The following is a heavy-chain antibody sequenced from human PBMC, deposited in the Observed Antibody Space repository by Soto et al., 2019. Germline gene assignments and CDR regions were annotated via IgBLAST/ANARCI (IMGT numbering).Heavy chain of an antibody. CDR1: GGSISGSSYY. J-gene: IGHJ6*02. Sequence: AETLSLTCTVSGGSISGSSYYWVWIRQPPGKGLEWIGSIYYSGSTYYNPSLKSRVTISVDTSKNQFSLKLSSVTAADTAVYYCARHRIAARRYGMDVWGQGTTGTVS. CDR3: ARHRIAARRYGMDV. CDR2: IYYSGST. V-gene: IGHV4-39*01. D-gene: IGHD6-6*01.